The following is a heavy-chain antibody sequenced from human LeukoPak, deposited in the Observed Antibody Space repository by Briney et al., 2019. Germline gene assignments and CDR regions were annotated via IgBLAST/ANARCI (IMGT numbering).Heavy chain of an antibody. Sequence: GGSLRLSCAASGFTFSSYSMNWFRQAPGKGLEWVSYISSSSSTIYYADSVKGRFTISRDNAKNSLYLQMNSLRDEDTAVYYCARDLGYSYGNDFDYWGQGTLVTVSS. CDR1: GFTFSSYS. D-gene: IGHD5-18*01. J-gene: IGHJ4*02. CDR2: ISSSSSTI. V-gene: IGHV3-48*02. CDR3: ARDLGYSYGNDFDY.